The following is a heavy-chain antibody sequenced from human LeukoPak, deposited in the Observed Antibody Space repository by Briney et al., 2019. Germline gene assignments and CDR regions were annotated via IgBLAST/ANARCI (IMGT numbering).Heavy chain of an antibody. J-gene: IGHJ4*02. CDR3: AKCGNSGCHLIDY. CDR2: ISGRTGGT. V-gene: IGHV3-23*01. CDR1: GFTFNTNA. D-gene: IGHD5-12*01. Sequence: PGGALRLSCAASGFTFNTNAMSWVRPAPGKGLERVSAISGRTGGTYYADSVKGRFTISRDNSKSTLYLQMDSLRAEDTAVYYCAKCGNSGCHLIDYWGQGTLVTVSS.